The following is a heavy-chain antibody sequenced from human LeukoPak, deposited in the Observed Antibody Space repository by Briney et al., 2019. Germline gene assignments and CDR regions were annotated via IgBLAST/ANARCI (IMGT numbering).Heavy chain of an antibody. J-gene: IGHJ4*02. V-gene: IGHV3-21*01. Sequence: GGSLRLSCAASGFTFSSYSMNWVRQAPGKGLEWVSCISSSSSYIYYADSVKGRFTISRDNTKNSLYLQMNSLRAEDTAVYYCARAHNWKYGSFDFWGQGTLVTVSS. D-gene: IGHD1-7*01. CDR3: ARAHNWKYGSFDF. CDR2: ISSSSSYI. CDR1: GFTFSSYS.